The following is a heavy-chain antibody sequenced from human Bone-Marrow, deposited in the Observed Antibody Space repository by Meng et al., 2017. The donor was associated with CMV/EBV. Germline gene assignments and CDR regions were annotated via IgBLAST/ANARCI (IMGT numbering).Heavy chain of an antibody. CDR1: GFTFSSYE. CDR3: ARDLIHDFWSGYGYYYGMDV. J-gene: IGHJ6*02. V-gene: IGHV3-48*03. D-gene: IGHD3-3*01. CDR2: ISSSGSTI. Sequence: GGSLRLSCAASGFTFSSYEMNWVRQAPGKGLEWVSYISSSGSTIYYADSVKGRFTISRDNAKNSLYLQMNSLRAEDTAVYYCARDLIHDFWSGYGYYYGMDVWGRGTTVTVSS.